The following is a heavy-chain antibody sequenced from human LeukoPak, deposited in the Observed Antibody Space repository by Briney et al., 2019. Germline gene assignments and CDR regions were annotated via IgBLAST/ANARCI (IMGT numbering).Heavy chain of an antibody. CDR1: GGSISSSSYY. CDR3: ARVSSASGYYYHY. Sequence: SETLSLXCTVSGGSISSSSYYWGWIRQPPGKGLEWIGSIYYSGSTYYNPSLKSRVTISVDTSKNQFSLKLSSVTAADTAVYYCARVSSASGYYYHYWGQGTLVTVSS. V-gene: IGHV4-39*01. J-gene: IGHJ4*02. CDR2: IYYSGST. D-gene: IGHD3-22*01.